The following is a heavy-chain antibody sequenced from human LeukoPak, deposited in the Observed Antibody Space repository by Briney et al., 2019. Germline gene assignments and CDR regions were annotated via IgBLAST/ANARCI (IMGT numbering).Heavy chain of an antibody. CDR1: GGSISSGGYY. Sequence: SGTLSLTCTVSGGSISSGGYYWSWIRQHPGKGLEWIGYIYYSGSTYYNLPLKSRVTISVDTSKNQFSLKLSSVTAADTAVYYCARGRTTVTAFDYWGQGTLVTVSS. V-gene: IGHV4-31*03. CDR3: ARGRTTVTAFDY. J-gene: IGHJ4*02. CDR2: IYYSGST. D-gene: IGHD4-17*01.